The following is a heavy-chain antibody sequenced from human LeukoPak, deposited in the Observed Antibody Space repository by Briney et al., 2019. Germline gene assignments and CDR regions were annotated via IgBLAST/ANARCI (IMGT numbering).Heavy chain of an antibody. CDR2: ISSSSSYI. CDR3: ARAGGSYEFDY. D-gene: IGHD5-18*01. CDR1: GFTFSGSA. Sequence: PGGSLRLSCAASGFTFSGSAMHWVRQAPGKGLEWVSSISSSSSYIYYADSVKGRFTIPRDNAKNSLYLQMNSLRAEDTAAYSCARAGGSYEFDYWGHGTLVTVSS. V-gene: IGHV3-21*01. J-gene: IGHJ4*01.